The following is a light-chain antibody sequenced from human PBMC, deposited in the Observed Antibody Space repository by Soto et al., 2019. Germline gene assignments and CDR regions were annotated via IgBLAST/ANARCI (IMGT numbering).Light chain of an antibody. V-gene: IGKV2-28*01. Sequence: DIVMTQSPLSLPVTPGEPASMSCRSSQSLLHSNGYNYLDWYLQKPGQSPQLLIYLGSNRASGVPDRFSGSGSGTDFTLKISRVEAEYVGVYYCMQGLQTFYTFGQGTKLEIK. J-gene: IGKJ2*01. CDR3: MQGLQTFYT. CDR2: LGS. CDR1: QSLLHSNGYNY.